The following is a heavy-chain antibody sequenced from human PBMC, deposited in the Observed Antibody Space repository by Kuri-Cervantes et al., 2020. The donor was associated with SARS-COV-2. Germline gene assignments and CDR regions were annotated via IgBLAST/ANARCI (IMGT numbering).Heavy chain of an antibody. CDR3: ARGRIGYSSGWSYWYFDL. CDR2: INHSGST. D-gene: IGHD6-19*01. J-gene: IGHJ2*01. V-gene: IGHV4-34*01. CDR1: GGSFSGYY. Sequence: SETLSPTCAVHGGSFSGYYWSWIRQPPGKGLEWIGEINHSGSTNYNPSLKSRVTISVDTSKNQFSLKLSAVTAADTAVYYCARGRIGYSSGWSYWYFDLWGRGTLVTVSS.